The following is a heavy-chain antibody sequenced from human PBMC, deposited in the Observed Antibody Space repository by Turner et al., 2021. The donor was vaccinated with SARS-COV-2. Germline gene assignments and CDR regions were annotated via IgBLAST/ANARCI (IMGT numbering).Heavy chain of an antibody. J-gene: IGHJ3*02. CDR1: GFTFSSYS. Sequence: QVEPVESGGGVVQPGRFPRLLCAAPGFTFSSYSMHWVRQASGKGVEWVAVIWYDESNKFYADSVKGRFTISRDNSKNTLYLQMNSLRVEDTAVYYCARTIAVAGSGEAFDIWGQGTMVTVSS. CDR2: IWYDESNK. D-gene: IGHD6-19*01. V-gene: IGHV3-33*01. CDR3: ARTIAVAGSGEAFDI.